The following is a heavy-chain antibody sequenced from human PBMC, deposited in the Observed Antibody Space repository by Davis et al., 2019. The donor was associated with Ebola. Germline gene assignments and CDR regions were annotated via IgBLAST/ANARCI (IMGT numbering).Heavy chain of an antibody. CDR1: GGSFSDYS. V-gene: IGHV4-34*01. J-gene: IGHJ4*02. CDR2: IDHRGKT. D-gene: IGHD2-2*01. CDR3: ASPHQIRGKVCFDS. Sequence: PSETLSLTCALYGGSFSDYSWSLIRQPPGKGLEWIGEIDHRGKTYYNPSLKSRVTISIDTSRNYFSLQLRFVTAADTAVYYCASPHQIRGKVCFDSWGLGTLVTVSS.